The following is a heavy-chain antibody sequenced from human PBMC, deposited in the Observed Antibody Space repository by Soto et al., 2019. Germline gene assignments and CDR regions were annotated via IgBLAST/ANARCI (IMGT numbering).Heavy chain of an antibody. CDR2: IGGSGSSA. D-gene: IGHD3-10*01. CDR3: AKDAVAYNGEWDWFDL. Sequence: EGQLLESGGGLVQPGGSLRLSGLASGFTFKNFAMTWVRKPPGKGMEGVSAIGGSGSSANYADSVKGRFTVSRDDSKSTLYLQMSGLRVDDTALYYCAKDAVAYNGEWDWFDLWGQGTLVTVSS. J-gene: IGHJ5*02. V-gene: IGHV3-23*01. CDR1: GFTFKNFA.